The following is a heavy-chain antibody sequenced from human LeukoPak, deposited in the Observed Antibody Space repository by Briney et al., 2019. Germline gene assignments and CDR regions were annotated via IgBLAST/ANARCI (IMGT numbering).Heavy chain of an antibody. V-gene: IGHV1-8*01. CDR1: GYTFTSYD. D-gene: IGHD2-2*01. CDR3: ARVSRLRRHIVVVPAAMQDSDYDSSGQPLAY. CDR2: MNPNSGNT. J-gene: IGHJ4*02. Sequence: GASVKVSCKASGYTFTSYDITWVRQATGQGLEWMGWMNPNSGNTGFAQKFQGRVTMTRNTSTSIAYMELSSLRSEDTAVYYCARVSRLRRHIVVVPAAMQDSDYDSSGQPLAYWGQGTLVTVSS.